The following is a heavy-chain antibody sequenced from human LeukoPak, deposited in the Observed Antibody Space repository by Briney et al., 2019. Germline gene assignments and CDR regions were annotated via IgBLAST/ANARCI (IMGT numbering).Heavy chain of an antibody. CDR1: GGSILSTNW. CDR3: ARESGASSPFGF. CDR2: VHLSGAS. Sequence: SETLSLTCAVSGGSILSTNWWSWVRPPPGKGLEWIGEVHLSGASNYNPSLKSRVSMFIDKSRNHLSLELTSVTAADTAIYYCARESGASSPFGFWGQGTLVTVSS. V-gene: IGHV4-4*02. D-gene: IGHD1-26*01. J-gene: IGHJ4*02.